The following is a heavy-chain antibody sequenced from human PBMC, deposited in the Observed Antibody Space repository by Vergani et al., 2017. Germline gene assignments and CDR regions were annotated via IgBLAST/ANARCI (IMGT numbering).Heavy chain of an antibody. D-gene: IGHD4-23*01. Sequence: EVQLVESGGGLIQPGGSLRLSCAASGFTVSSNYMSWVRQAPGKGLEWGSVSYSGGSTYYADSVKGRFTISRDNSKNTLYLQMNSLRAEDTAVYYCATAGYGGNPIFRYFDLWGRGTLVTVSS. CDR3: ATAGYGGNPIFRYFDL. V-gene: IGHV3-53*01. CDR2: SYSGGST. J-gene: IGHJ2*01. CDR1: GFTVSSNY.